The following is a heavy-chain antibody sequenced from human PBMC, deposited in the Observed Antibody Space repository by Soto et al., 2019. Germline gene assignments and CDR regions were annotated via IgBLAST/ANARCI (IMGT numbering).Heavy chain of an antibody. Sequence: XGTLYLTCAVYGGSFSGYYWSWIRQPPGKGLEWIGEINHSGSTNYNPSLKSRVTISVDTSKNQFSLKLSSVTAADTAVYYCARGGYDFWSGYPLCGMDVWGQGTTVTVSS. CDR3: ARGGYDFWSGYPLCGMDV. CDR1: GGSFSGYY. V-gene: IGHV4-34*01. J-gene: IGHJ6*02. CDR2: INHSGST. D-gene: IGHD3-3*01.